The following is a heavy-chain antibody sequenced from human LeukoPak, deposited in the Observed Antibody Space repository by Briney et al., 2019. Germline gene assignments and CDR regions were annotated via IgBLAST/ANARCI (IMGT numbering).Heavy chain of an antibody. D-gene: IGHD3-16*02. CDR1: GYTFTGYY. CDR2: INPNSGGT. Sequence: ASVKVSCKASGYTFTGYYMHWVRQAPGQGLEWMGWINPNSGGTNYAQKLQGRVTMTTDTSTSTAYMELRSLRSDDTAVYYCARELGDYLWGSFRYTGIREGVRFDYWGQGTPVTVSS. CDR3: ARELGDYLWGSFRYTGIREGVRFDY. V-gene: IGHV1-2*02. J-gene: IGHJ4*02.